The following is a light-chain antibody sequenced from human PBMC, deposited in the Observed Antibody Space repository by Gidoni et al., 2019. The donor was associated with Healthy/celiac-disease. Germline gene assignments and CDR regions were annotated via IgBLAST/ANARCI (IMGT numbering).Light chain of an antibody. Sequence: VMTQSPATLSVSPGERATLSCRASQSVSSNLAWYQQKPGQAPRLPIYGASTRATGIPARFSGSGSGTEFTLTISSLQSEDFAVYYCQQYNNWPPWTFGQGTKVEIK. V-gene: IGKV3-15*01. CDR2: GAS. CDR3: QQYNNWPPWT. CDR1: QSVSSN. J-gene: IGKJ1*01.